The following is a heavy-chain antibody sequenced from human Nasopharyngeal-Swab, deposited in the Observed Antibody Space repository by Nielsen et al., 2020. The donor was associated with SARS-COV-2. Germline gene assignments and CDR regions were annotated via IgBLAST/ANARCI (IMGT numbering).Heavy chain of an antibody. CDR3: ASLLRSYCSGGSCYPNGMDV. CDR1: GGSISSYY. Sequence: SETLSLTCTVSGGSISSYYWSWIRQPPGKGLEWIGYIYYSGSTNHNTSLKSRVTISVDTSKNQFSLKLSSVTAADTALYYCASLLRSYCSGGSCYPNGMDVWGQGTTVTVSS. V-gene: IGHV4-59*01. CDR2: IYYSGST. D-gene: IGHD2-15*01. J-gene: IGHJ6*02.